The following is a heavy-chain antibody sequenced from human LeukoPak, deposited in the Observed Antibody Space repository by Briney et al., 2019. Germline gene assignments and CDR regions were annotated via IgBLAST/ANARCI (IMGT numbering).Heavy chain of an antibody. CDR3: ARAPHYSNYGPYYYGMDV. CDR1: GFTFSSYS. CDR2: ISSSSSYT. V-gene: IGHV3-21*05. D-gene: IGHD4-11*01. Sequence: PGGSLRLSCAASGFTFSSYSMNWVRQAPGKGLEWVSYISSSSSYTNYADSVKGRFTISRDNAENSLYLQMNSLRAEDTAVYYCARAPHYSNYGPYYYGMDVWGQGTTVTVSS. J-gene: IGHJ6*02.